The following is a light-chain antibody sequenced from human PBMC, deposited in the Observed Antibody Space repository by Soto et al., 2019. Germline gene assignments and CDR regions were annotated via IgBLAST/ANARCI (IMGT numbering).Light chain of an antibody. CDR3: QQYGTSEII. CDR1: QSVSSSY. Sequence: IVLTQSPGTLSLSPWERATLSCRASQSVSSSYLAWYQQKPGRAPRLLIDGASSRATGIPDRFSGSGSGTDFTLTISRLEPEDFAVFYCQQYGTSEIIFGQGTRLEIK. J-gene: IGKJ5*01. CDR2: GAS. V-gene: IGKV3-20*01.